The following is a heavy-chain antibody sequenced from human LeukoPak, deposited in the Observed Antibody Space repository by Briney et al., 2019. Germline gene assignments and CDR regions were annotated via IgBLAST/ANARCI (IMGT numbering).Heavy chain of an antibody. Sequence: GGSLRLSCAASGFTFSSYAMHWVRQAPGKGLEYVSAISSNGGSTYYANSVKGRFTISRDNSKNTLYLQMNSLRAEDTAVYYCARGPKNYDYVWGSYRPGPWGQGTLVTVSS. CDR3: ARGPKNYDYVWGSYRPGP. J-gene: IGHJ5*02. V-gene: IGHV3-64*01. CDR1: GFTFSSYA. CDR2: ISSNGGST. D-gene: IGHD3-16*02.